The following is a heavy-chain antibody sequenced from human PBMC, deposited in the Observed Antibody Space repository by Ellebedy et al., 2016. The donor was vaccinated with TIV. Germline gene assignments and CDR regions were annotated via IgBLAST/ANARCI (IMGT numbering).Heavy chain of an antibody. V-gene: IGHV4-39*07. CDR1: GGSVTSSAYY. J-gene: IGHJ4*02. CDR2: IFHSGTS. Sequence: MPSETLSLTCTVSGGSVTSSAYYWGWIRQSPGKGLEWIGIIFHSGTSVNNPSLKSRVTISVDTSKSQLSLKLTSGTAADTAVYYCASNSGSYYDGRFDYWGQGTLVTVSS. D-gene: IGHD1-26*01. CDR3: ASNSGSYYDGRFDY.